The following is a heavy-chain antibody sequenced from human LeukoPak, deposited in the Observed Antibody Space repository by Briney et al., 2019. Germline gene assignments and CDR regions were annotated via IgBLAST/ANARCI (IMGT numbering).Heavy chain of an antibody. CDR1: GFTFSSYN. CDR3: ARDPYSGSYGPYYYYYMDV. CDR2: ITSDSRYM. Sequence: PGGSLRLSCAASGFTFSSYNMNWVRQAPGKGLEGVSSITSDSRYMYYADSVKGRFTISRDNAKNSLYLQMNSLRAEDAALYFCARDPYSGSYGPYYYYYMDVWGKGATVTIAS. D-gene: IGHD1-26*01. J-gene: IGHJ6*03. V-gene: IGHV3-21*01.